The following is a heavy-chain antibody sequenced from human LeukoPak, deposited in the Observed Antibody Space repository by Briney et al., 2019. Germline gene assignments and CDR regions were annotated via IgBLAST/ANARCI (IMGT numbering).Heavy chain of an antibody. J-gene: IGHJ4*02. Sequence: YPGGSLRLSCAASGFTFSDYYMGWIRQAPGKGLEWLSYISISGSTIYYADSVKGRFTISRDNAKNSLYLQMNSLRAEDTAVYFCARGVVLAANFDYWGQGTLVTVSS. CDR2: ISISGSTI. CDR1: GFTFSDYY. CDR3: ARGVVLAANFDY. D-gene: IGHD2-15*01. V-gene: IGHV3-11*01.